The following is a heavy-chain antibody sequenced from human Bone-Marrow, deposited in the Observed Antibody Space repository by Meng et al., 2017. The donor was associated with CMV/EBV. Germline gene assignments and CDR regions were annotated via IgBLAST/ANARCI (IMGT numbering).Heavy chain of an antibody. Sequence: SCAASGFTFSSYWMSWVRQAPGKGLEWVANIKQDGSEKYYVDSVKGRFTISRDNAKNSLYLQMNSLRAEDTAVYYCARDLMLDQLLSGYYYYGMDVWGQGTTVTVSS. CDR3: ARDLMLDQLLSGYYYYGMDV. CDR1: GFTFSSYW. CDR2: IKQDGSEK. J-gene: IGHJ6*02. V-gene: IGHV3-7*01. D-gene: IGHD2-2*01.